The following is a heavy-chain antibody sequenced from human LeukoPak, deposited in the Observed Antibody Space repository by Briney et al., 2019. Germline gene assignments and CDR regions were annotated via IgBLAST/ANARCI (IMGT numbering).Heavy chain of an antibody. J-gene: IGHJ4*02. V-gene: IGHV1-2*02. CDR3: AGANPLYCSSTTCLFDY. D-gene: IGHD2-2*01. CDR1: GYTFTGYY. CDR2: INPNSGDT. Sequence: ASVKVSCKASGYTFTGYYMHWVRQAPGQGFEWMGWINPNSGDTNYAQKFQGRVTMTRDTSISTAHMELSRPRSDDTAVYYCAGANPLYCSSTTCLFDYWGQGTLVTVSS.